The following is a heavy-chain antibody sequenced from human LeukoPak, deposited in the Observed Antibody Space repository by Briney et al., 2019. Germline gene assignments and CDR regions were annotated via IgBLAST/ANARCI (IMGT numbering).Heavy chain of an antibody. CDR1: GYMFSSHG. V-gene: IGHV1-8*01. CDR3: ARVSRDGYTGGNWFDP. CDR2: MNPNSGNT. J-gene: IGHJ5*02. D-gene: IGHD5-24*01. Sequence: ASVKVSCKASGYMFSSHGISWVRQATGQGLEWMGWMNPNSGNTGYAQKFQGRVTMTRNTSISTAYMELSSLRSEDTAVYYCARVSRDGYTGGNWFDPWGQGTLVTVSS.